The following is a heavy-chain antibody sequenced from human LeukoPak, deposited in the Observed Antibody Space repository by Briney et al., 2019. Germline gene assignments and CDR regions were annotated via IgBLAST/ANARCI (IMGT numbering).Heavy chain of an antibody. CDR3: ARDNQLEVRYFDWGYYYYGMDV. CDR2: ISAYNGNT. J-gene: IGHJ6*02. V-gene: IGHV1-18*01. Sequence: ASVKVSCKASGYTFTSYGSSWVRQAPGQGLEWMGWISAYNGNTNYAQKLQGRVTMTTDTSTSTAYMELRSLRSDDTAVYYCARDNQLEVRYFDWGYYYYGMDVWGQGTTVTVSS. CDR1: GYTFTSYG. D-gene: IGHD3-9*01.